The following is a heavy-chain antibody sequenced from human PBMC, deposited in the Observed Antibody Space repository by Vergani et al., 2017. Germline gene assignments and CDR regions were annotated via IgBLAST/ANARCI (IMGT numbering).Heavy chain of an antibody. CDR3: AGTFGYCSGGSCYSTRVY. V-gene: IGHV1-69*18. CDR2: IIPIFGTA. J-gene: IGHJ4*02. Sequence: QVQLVQSGAEVKKPGSSVKVSCKASGGTFSSYAISWVRQAPGQGLEWMGRIIPIFGTANYAQKFQGRVTITADESTSTAYMELSSLRSEDTAVYYCAGTFGYCSGGSCYSTRVYWGQGTLVTVSS. D-gene: IGHD2-15*01. CDR1: GGTFSSYA.